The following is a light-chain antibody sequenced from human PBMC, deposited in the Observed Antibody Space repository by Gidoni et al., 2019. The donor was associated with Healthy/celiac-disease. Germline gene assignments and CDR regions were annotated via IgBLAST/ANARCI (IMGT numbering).Light chain of an antibody. CDR2: RNN. Sequence: QSVLTQPPSASGTSGQRVTISCSGSSSNIGSNYVYWYQQLPGTAPKLLSYRNNQRPSGVPDRFSGSKSGTAASRAIRGLRSEDEADYYCAAWDDSLSGPEFGGGTKLTVL. CDR1: SSNIGSNY. V-gene: IGLV1-47*01. CDR3: AAWDDSLSGPE. J-gene: IGLJ3*02.